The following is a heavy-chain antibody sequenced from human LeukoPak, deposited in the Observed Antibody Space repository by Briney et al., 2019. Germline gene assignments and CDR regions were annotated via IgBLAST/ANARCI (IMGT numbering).Heavy chain of an antibody. Sequence: GGSLRLSCAASGFTFSSYWMHWVRQAPGKGLVWVSHINTDGSSTTYADSVKGRFTISRDNAKNTLYLQMNSLRAEDTAVYYCAKEDPKYYYYGMDVWGQGTTVTVSS. V-gene: IGHV3-74*01. CDR1: GFTFSSYW. J-gene: IGHJ6*02. CDR2: INTDGSST. CDR3: AKEDPKYYYYGMDV.